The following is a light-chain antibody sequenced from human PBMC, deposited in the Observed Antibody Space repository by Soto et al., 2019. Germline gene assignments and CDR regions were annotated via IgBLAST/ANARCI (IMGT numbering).Light chain of an antibody. Sequence: DIQMTQPPSSLCASVGDRVTITWRARQPISMYLSWYQQKPGKAPMLLISAASTLVSGVPSRLSGSGSGTDFTLTIDSLQPEDLATHYCQQSFTIPPLPFGGGTKLDIK. CDR1: QPISMY. CDR2: AAS. J-gene: IGKJ4*01. CDR3: QQSFTIPPLP. V-gene: IGKV1-39*01.